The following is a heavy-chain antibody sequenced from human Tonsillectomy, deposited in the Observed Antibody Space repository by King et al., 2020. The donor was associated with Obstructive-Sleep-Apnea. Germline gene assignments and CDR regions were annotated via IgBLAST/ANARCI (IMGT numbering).Heavy chain of an antibody. CDR3: ARQATIFGVVIMGGMDV. Sequence: QLQESGPGLVKPSQTLSLTCTVSGGSISSGGYYWRWIRQHPGKGLEWIGYIYYSGSTYYNPSLKSRVTISVDTSKNQFSLKLSSVTAADTAVYYCARQATIFGVVIMGGMDVWGQGTTVTVSS. J-gene: IGHJ6*02. CDR1: GGSISSGGYY. CDR2: IYYSGST. V-gene: IGHV4-31*03. D-gene: IGHD3-3*01.